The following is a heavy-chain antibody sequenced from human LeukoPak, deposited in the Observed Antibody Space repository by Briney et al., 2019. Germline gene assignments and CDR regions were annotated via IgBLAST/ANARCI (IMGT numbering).Heavy chain of an antibody. V-gene: IGHV3-20*04. D-gene: IGHD3-16*01. CDR1: GFTFDDYA. Sequence: GGSLRLSCAASGFTFDDYAMSWVRQAPGRGLQLVSGIHWNVVHIFDGDFVRGRFTISRDNGKNSLYLQMNSLRPEDTSLYYCVRAAPVGHGFRPLGSKSIDFWGQGNLVTVSS. J-gene: IGHJ4*02. CDR3: VRAAPVGHGFRPLGSKSIDF. CDR2: IHWNVVHI.